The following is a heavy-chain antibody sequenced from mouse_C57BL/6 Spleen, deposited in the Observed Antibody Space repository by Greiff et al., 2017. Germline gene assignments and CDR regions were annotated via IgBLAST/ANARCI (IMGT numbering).Heavy chain of an antibody. Sequence: EVQLVESGPGLVKPSQSLSLTCSVTGYSITSGYYWNWIRQFPGNKLEWRGYIRYDGSNNYYPSLKNRISITRDTSKNQFFLKLNSVTTEDTATYYCARDGYIAYWGQGTLVTVSA. J-gene: IGHJ3*01. V-gene: IGHV3-6*01. CDR3: ARDGYIAY. CDR1: GYSITSGYY. CDR2: IRYDGSN. D-gene: IGHD2-2*01.